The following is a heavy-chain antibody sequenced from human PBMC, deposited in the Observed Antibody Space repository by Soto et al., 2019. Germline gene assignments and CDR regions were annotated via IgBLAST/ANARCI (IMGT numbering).Heavy chain of an antibody. Sequence: GASVKVSCKASGYTFTSYGISWVRQAPGQGLEWMGWISAYNGNTNYAQKLQGRVTMTTDTSTSTAYMELRSLRSDDTAVYYCARALRYCSGGSCAPFYYGMDVWGQGTTVTV. CDR1: GYTFTSYG. CDR3: ARALRYCSGGSCAPFYYGMDV. J-gene: IGHJ6*02. V-gene: IGHV1-18*01. D-gene: IGHD2-15*01. CDR2: ISAYNGNT.